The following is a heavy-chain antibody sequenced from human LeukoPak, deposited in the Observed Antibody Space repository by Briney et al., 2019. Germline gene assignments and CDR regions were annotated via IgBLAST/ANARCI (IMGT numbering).Heavy chain of an antibody. CDR1: GFTFSSYA. J-gene: IGHJ6*02. CDR3: ARDAVDTANAV. CDR2: ISGSGDNT. V-gene: IGHV3-23*01. D-gene: IGHD5-18*01. Sequence: PGGSLRLSCAASGFTFSSYAMSWVRQVPGKGLEWVSVISGSGDNTYYADSVKGRFTISRDNSKNMLYLQMNSLRAEDTAVYYCARDAVDTANAVWGQGTTVTVSS.